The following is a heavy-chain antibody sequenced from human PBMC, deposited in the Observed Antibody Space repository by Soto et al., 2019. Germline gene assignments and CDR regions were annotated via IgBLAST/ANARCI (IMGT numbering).Heavy chain of an antibody. V-gene: IGHV2-5*02. CDR1: GFSLSTSGVG. Sequence: GPTLVNPTQTLTLTCTFSGFSLSTSGVGVGWIRQPPGKALEWLALIYWDDDKRYSPSLKSRLTITKDTSKNQVVLTMTNMDPVDTATYYCAHRLSGYSSSWYEWAYYYYYMDVWGKGTTVTVSS. D-gene: IGHD6-13*01. CDR2: IYWDDDK. CDR3: AHRLSGYSSSWYEWAYYYYYMDV. J-gene: IGHJ6*03.